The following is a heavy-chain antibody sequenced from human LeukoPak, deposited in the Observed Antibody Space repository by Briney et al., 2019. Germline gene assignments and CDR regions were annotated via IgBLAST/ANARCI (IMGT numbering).Heavy chain of an antibody. Sequence: GGSLRLSCATSGFSFSDAWMNWVRQAPGKGLEWVGRIRRNSDGGTIDYAAPVKGRFALSRDDSKNTLYLHMSSLQTEDAAVYYCATDFYDTTWGQGTLVTVSS. V-gene: IGHV3-15*07. CDR1: GFSFSDAW. J-gene: IGHJ5*02. D-gene: IGHD3-22*01. CDR2: IRRNSDGGTI. CDR3: ATDFYDTT.